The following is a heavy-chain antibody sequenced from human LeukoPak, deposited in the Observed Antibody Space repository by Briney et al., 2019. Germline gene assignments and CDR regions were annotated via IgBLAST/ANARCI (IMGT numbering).Heavy chain of an antibody. CDR2: ITGSGDTT. CDR3: ARDRYYDFWSGYSGDLDY. Sequence: GGSLRLSCAASGFTFTSYAMSWVRQAPGKGLEWVSAITGSGDTTYYAASVKGRFTISRDNSKDTLYLQMNSLRAEDTAVYYCARDRYYDFWSGYSGDLDYWGQGTLVTVSS. V-gene: IGHV3-23*01. J-gene: IGHJ4*02. D-gene: IGHD3-3*01. CDR1: GFTFTSYA.